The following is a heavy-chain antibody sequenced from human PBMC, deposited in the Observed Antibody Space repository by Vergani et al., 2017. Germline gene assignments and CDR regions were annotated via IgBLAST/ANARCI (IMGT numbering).Heavy chain of an antibody. CDR1: GGTFSSYA. V-gene: IGHV1-69*01. CDR2: IIPIFGTA. J-gene: IGHJ4*02. D-gene: IGHD3-3*01. CDR3: ARGRLRFLEWFLPHFDY. Sequence: QVQLVQSGAEVKKPGSSVKVSCKASGGTFSSYAISWVRQAPGQGLGWMGGIIPIFGTANYAQKFQGRVTITADESTGTAYMELSSLRSEDTAVYYCARGRLRFLEWFLPHFDYWGQGTLVTVSS.